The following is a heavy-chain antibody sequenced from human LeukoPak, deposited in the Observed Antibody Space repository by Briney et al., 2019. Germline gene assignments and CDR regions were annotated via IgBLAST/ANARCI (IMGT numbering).Heavy chain of an antibody. CDR2: IYYSGST. Sequence: SQTLSLTCTVSGGSIRSGDYYWSWIRQPPGKGPEWIGYIYYSGSTSYKPSLKSRVSISLDTSKNQFSLKLSSVTAADTAVYYCARSRGGSYYGDASDIWGQGTMVTVSS. CDR1: GGSIRSGDYY. D-gene: IGHD1-26*01. V-gene: IGHV4-30-4*01. J-gene: IGHJ3*02. CDR3: ARSRGGSYYGDASDI.